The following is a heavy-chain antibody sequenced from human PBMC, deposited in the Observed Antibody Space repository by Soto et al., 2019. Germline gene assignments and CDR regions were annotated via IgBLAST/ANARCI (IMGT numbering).Heavy chain of an antibody. CDR2: IIPIFGTP. J-gene: IGHJ6*02. Sequence: QVQLVQSGAEVKKPGSSVKVSCKASGGTFSSYAISWVRQAPGQGLEWMGGIIPIFGTPNYAQKFQGRVTITADESTSTAYMELSGLRSEDTAVYYCAKDRGYSYGNYYYYGMDVWGQGTTVTVSS. CDR1: GGTFSSYA. CDR3: AKDRGYSYGNYYYYGMDV. D-gene: IGHD5-18*01. V-gene: IGHV1-69*12.